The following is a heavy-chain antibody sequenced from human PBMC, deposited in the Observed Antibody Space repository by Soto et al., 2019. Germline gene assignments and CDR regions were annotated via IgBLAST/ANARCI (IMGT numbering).Heavy chain of an antibody. CDR2: IRRKSDGETA. Sequence: GGSLRLSCAASGFTFGQAWMNWVRQAPGKGLEWIGRIRRKSDGETADYAAPVKGRFTISRDDSKNMLYLHMDSLKAEDSAMYYCTTVGSAWYLVYWGQGTLVTVSS. J-gene: IGHJ4*02. V-gene: IGHV3-15*01. CDR1: GFTFGQAW. D-gene: IGHD6-19*01. CDR3: TTVGSAWYLVY.